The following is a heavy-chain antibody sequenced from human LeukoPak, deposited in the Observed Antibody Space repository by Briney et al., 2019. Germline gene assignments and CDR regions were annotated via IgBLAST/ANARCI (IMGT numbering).Heavy chain of an antibody. V-gene: IGHV3-48*04. CDR1: GFTFSSYS. CDR3: ARVLGYCSGKDCYTGGIDY. Sequence: PGGSLRLSCAASGFTFSSYSMNWVRQAPGKGLEWVSYISSSSSTVYYADSVKGRFTISRDNAKNSLYLQMNSPRAEDTAIYYCARVLGYCSGKDCYTGGIDYWGQGTLVTVSS. J-gene: IGHJ4*02. CDR2: ISSSSSTV. D-gene: IGHD2-15*01.